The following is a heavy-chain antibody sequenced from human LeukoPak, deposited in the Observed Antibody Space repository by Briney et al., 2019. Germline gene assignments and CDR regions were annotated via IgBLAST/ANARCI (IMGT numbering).Heavy chain of an antibody. V-gene: IGHV3-74*01. J-gene: IGHJ4*02. Sequence: GGSLRLSCAASRFTFSTYWMHWVRQAPGKGLVWVSRINSDGSSTDYADSVKGRFTISRDNSKNTLYLQMNSLRAEDTALYYCARGFGELSLDYWGQGTLVTVSS. D-gene: IGHD3-10*01. CDR1: RFTFSTYW. CDR2: INSDGSST. CDR3: ARGFGELSLDY.